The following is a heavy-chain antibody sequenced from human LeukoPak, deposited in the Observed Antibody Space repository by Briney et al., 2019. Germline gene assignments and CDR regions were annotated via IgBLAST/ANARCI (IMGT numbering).Heavy chain of an antibody. Sequence: PGGSLRLSCAASGFTVSSNYMSWVRQAPGKGLEWVSVIYSGGSTYYADSVKGRFTISRDNSKNTLYLQMNSLRAEDTAVYYCAKCPSARSWYAFPPHWGQGTLVTVSS. CDR3: AKCPSARSWYAFPPH. J-gene: IGHJ4*02. D-gene: IGHD6-13*01. CDR1: GFTVSSNY. CDR2: IYSGGST. V-gene: IGHV3-53*01.